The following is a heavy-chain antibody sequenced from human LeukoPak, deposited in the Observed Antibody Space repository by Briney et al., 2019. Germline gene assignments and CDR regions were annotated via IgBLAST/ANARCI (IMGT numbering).Heavy chain of an antibody. V-gene: IGHV1-8*01. Sequence: ASVKVSCKASGYTFTSYDINWVRQATGQGLEWMGWMNPNSGNTGYAQKFQGRVTMTRNTSISTAYMELSSLRSEDTAVYYCARTCKLNSRFPYSHYYYMDVWGKGTTVTVSS. J-gene: IGHJ6*03. CDR2: MNPNSGNT. CDR3: ARTCKLNSRFPYSHYYYMDV. D-gene: IGHD1/OR15-1a*01. CDR1: GYTFTSYD.